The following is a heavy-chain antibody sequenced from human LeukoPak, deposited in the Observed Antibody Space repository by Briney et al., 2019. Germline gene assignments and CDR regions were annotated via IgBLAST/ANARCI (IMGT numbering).Heavy chain of an antibody. D-gene: IGHD6-13*01. V-gene: IGHV4-4*07. J-gene: IGHJ3*02. CDR3: ARDSHSSSWYPDAFDI. CDR2: IYTSGST. Sequence: SETLSLTCTVSGGSISSYYWSWIRQPAGKGLEWIGRIYTSGSTNYNPSLKSRVTMSVDTSKNQFSLKLSSVTAADTAVYYCARDSHSSSWYPDAFDIWGQGTMVTVSS. CDR1: GGSISSYY.